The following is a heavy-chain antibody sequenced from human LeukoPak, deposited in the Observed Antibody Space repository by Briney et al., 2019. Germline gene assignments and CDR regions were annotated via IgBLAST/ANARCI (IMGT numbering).Heavy chain of an antibody. CDR3: ARSGHSGYDDYFDY. V-gene: IGHV3-30*01. D-gene: IGHD5-12*01. Sequence: GRSLRLSCAASGFTFSSYAMHWVRQAPGKGLEWVAVISYTGSNEYYADSVKGRFTISRDNSKNTLYLQMNSLRGEDTAVYYCARSGHSGYDDYFDYWGQGTLVSVSS. CDR1: GFTFSSYA. J-gene: IGHJ4*02. CDR2: ISYTGSNE.